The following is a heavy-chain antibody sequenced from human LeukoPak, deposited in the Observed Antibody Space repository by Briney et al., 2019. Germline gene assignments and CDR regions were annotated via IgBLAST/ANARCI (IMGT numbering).Heavy chain of an antibody. V-gene: IGHV3-30*02. CDR2: IWAAGNDD. Sequence: PGGSLRLSCGASGFSFSLYGMHWVRQAPGKGLEWVAFIWAAGNDDFYADSVKGRFTISRDNSKNTLYLQMNSLRAEDTAVYYCAKDEPIVGAIDYWGQGTLVTVSS. J-gene: IGHJ4*02. CDR3: AKDEPIVGAIDY. CDR1: GFSFSLYG. D-gene: IGHD1-26*01.